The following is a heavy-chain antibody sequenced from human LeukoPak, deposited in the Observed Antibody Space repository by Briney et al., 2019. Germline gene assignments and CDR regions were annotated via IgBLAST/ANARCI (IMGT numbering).Heavy chain of an antibody. CDR1: GFTFSSYS. Sequence: PGGSLRLSCAASGFTFSSYSMNWVRQAPGKGLGWVSSISSSSSYIYYADSVKGRFTISRDNAKNSLYLQMNSLRAEDTAVYYCARDLGMTDGDYVSYFDYWGQGTLVTVSS. CDR3: ARDLGMTDGDYVSYFDY. CDR2: ISSSSSYI. V-gene: IGHV3-21*01. D-gene: IGHD4-17*01. J-gene: IGHJ4*02.